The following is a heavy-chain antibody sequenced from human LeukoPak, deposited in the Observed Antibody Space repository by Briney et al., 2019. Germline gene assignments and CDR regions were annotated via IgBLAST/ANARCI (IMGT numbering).Heavy chain of an antibody. J-gene: IGHJ2*01. CDR3: ARPVVVTDWYFDL. V-gene: IGHV1-69*04. D-gene: IGHD2-21*02. Sequence: SVKVSCKASGGTFSSYAISWVRQVPGQGLEWMGRIIPILGIANYAQKFQGRVTITADKSTSTAYMELSSLRSEDTAVYYCARPVVVTDWYFDLWGRGTLVTVST. CDR1: GGTFSSYA. CDR2: IIPILGIA.